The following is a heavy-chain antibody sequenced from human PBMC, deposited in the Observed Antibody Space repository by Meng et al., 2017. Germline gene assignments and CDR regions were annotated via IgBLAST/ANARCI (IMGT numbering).Heavy chain of an antibody. Sequence: SETLSLTCAVSGGSITSSNWWSWVRQSPKKGLEWIGEIFHSGSTSYNPSLRSRVTISVDKSKNQFSLKLSSVTAADTAVYYCARDLVAGTGVSAFDIWGQGTMVTVSS. CDR2: IFHSGST. V-gene: IGHV4-4*02. CDR1: GGSITSSNW. J-gene: IGHJ3*02. CDR3: ARDLVAGTGVSAFDI. D-gene: IGHD6-19*01.